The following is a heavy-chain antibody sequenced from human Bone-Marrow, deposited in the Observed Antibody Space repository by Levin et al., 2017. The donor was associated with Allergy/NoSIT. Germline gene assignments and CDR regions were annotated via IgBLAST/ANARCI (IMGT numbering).Heavy chain of an antibody. Sequence: GESLKISCAASGFTLSSYGMHWVRQAPGKGLEWVAVISYDGTNKYYADSVKGRFTISRDNSKNTLYLQMNSPRPEDTAVYYCAKDQRGGYCSSSSCYLAMDVWGQGITVTVSS. D-gene: IGHD2-2*01. CDR1: GFTLSSYG. V-gene: IGHV3-30*18. CDR3: AKDQRGGYCSSSSCYLAMDV. CDR2: ISYDGTNK. J-gene: IGHJ6*02.